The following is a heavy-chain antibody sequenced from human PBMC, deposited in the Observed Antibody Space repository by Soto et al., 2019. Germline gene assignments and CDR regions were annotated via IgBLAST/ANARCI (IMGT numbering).Heavy chain of an antibody. V-gene: IGHV3-30*18. Sequence: GSSLRVSCAASGFTFRSYGLHWVRQAPGKGLEWVAVISYDGSNKYYADSVKGRFTISRDNSKNTLYLQMNSLRAEDTAVYYCAKDLGDYGTEDNYSYGMDVWGQGTTVTVSS. J-gene: IGHJ6*02. D-gene: IGHD4-17*01. CDR3: AKDLGDYGTEDNYSYGMDV. CDR1: GFTFRSYG. CDR2: ISYDGSNK.